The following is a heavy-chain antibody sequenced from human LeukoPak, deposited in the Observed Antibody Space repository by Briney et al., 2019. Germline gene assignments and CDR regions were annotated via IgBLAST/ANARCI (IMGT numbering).Heavy chain of an antibody. D-gene: IGHD3-22*01. CDR2: IKEDGSEK. CDR1: GFTFSNYW. Sequence: HPGGSLRLSCAASGFTFSNYWMSWVGQAPGKGLEWVANIKEDGSEKNYVDSVKGRFTISRDNAKNSVYLQMNRLRAEDTAVYYCSRGKSGYYSPYYFDYWGQGTLVTVSS. V-gene: IGHV3-7*01. J-gene: IGHJ4*02. CDR3: SRGKSGYYSPYYFDY.